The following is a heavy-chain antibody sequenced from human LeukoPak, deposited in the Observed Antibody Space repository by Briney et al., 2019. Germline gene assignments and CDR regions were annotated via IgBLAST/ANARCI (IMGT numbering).Heavy chain of an antibody. V-gene: IGHV3-21*01. CDR1: GFTFSSYG. D-gene: IGHD3-10*01. CDR3: AKDESRVRGIIRDAFDL. Sequence: PGGSLRLSCAASGFTFSSYGMSWVRQAPGKGLEWVSSISSASAYIDYADSVKGRFTISRDNAKNSLYLQMNSLRAEDSALYYCAKDESRVRGIIRDAFDLWGQGTMVSVSS. CDR2: ISSASAYI. J-gene: IGHJ3*01.